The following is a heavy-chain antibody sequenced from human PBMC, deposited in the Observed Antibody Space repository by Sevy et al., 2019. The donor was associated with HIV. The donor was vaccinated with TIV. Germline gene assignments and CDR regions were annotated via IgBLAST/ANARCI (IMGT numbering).Heavy chain of an antibody. D-gene: IGHD4-17*01. V-gene: IGHV4-61*01. Sequence: SETLSLTCSVFGGSVSSANNYWSWIRQSPGVGLEWIGYIYYTGATDYNPSLDSRVTMSIDTSKNQFSLQLSSVTPPDTAIYCCARGPVTRKAWFDPWGQGTPVTVSS. J-gene: IGHJ5*02. CDR1: GGSVSSANNY. CDR3: ARGPVTRKAWFDP. CDR2: IYYTGAT.